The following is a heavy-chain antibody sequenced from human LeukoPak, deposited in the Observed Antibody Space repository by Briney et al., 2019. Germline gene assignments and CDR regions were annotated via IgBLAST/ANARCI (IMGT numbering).Heavy chain of an antibody. D-gene: IGHD5-18*01. V-gene: IGHV1-2*06. Sequence: ASVKVSCKASGYTFTGYYMHWLRQAPGQGLEWMGRINPNSGGTNYARKFQGRVTMTRDTSISTAYMELSRLRSDDTAVYYCARGYSYALDYFDYWGQGTLVTVSS. CDR1: GYTFTGYY. CDR3: ARGYSYALDYFDY. CDR2: INPNSGGT. J-gene: IGHJ4*02.